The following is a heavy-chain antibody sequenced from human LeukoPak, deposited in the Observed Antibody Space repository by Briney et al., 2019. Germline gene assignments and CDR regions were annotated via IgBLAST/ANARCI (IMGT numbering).Heavy chain of an antibody. Sequence: IPSETLSLTCTVSGGSISSSSYWWGWIRQPPGKGLEWIGSVYYNGTTYYNPPLKSRVTISVDTSKNQFSLKVSSVTAADTAVYYCARQGRSLRYYGMDVWGQGTTVTVSS. CDR3: ARQGRSLRYYGMDV. CDR2: VYYNGTT. V-gene: IGHV4-39*01. D-gene: IGHD3-10*01. CDR1: GGSISSSSYW. J-gene: IGHJ6*02.